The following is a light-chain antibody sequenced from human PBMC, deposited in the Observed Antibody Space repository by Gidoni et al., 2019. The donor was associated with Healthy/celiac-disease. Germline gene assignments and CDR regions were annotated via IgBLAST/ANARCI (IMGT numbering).Light chain of an antibody. V-gene: IGLV2-14*01. Sequence: QSALTQPASVSGSPGQSITISCTGTSSYVGGYNYVSWYQQHPGNAPKLMIYEVSNRPSGVSNRFSGSKSGNTASLTISGLQAEDEADYYCSSYTSSSILVFGGGTKLTVL. CDR2: EVS. CDR1: SSYVGGYNY. CDR3: SSYTSSSILV. J-gene: IGLJ2*01.